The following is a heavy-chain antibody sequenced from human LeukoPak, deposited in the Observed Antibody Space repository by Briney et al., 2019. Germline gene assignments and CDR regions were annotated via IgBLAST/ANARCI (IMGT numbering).Heavy chain of an antibody. V-gene: IGHV1-8*01. D-gene: IGHD3-22*01. Sequence: ASVKVSCKASGYTFTTFDNNWVRQAPGQELEWMGWMNPNSGNTGYAQQFQGRVTMTRDTSISTAYMELDSLRSEDTAVYYCARALTSYDSSSFGYWGQGTLVTVSS. CDR1: GYTFTTFD. CDR3: ARALTSYDSSSFGY. J-gene: IGHJ4*02. CDR2: MNPNSGNT.